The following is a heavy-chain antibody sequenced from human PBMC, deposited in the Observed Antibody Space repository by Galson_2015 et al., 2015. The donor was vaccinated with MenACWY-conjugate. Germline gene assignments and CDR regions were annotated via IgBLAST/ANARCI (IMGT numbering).Heavy chain of an antibody. Sequence: SLRLSCAASGFTFSSYSMNWVRQAPGKGLEWVSSISSSSSYIYYADSVKGRFTISRDNAKNSLYLQMNSLRAEDTAVYYCARVITASSSSYYYYYYMDVWGKGTTVTVSS. CDR1: GFTFSSYS. CDR3: ARVITASSSSYYYYYYMDV. J-gene: IGHJ6*03. D-gene: IGHD6-6*01. V-gene: IGHV3-21*01. CDR2: ISSSSSYI.